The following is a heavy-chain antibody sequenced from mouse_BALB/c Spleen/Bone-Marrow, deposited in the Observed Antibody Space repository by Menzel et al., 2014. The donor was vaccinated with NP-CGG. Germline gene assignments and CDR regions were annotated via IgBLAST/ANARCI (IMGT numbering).Heavy chain of an antibody. CDR1: GYSFTGYY. CDR3: ESRGEYFDV. Sequence: EVHLVESGPELVKPGASVKISCKASGYSFTGYYMHWVKQSHGDSPDWIGYIYPYNGVSSYNQKLKGKATLTVDKSSSTAYMELRSLTSDDSAVYYCESRGEYFDVWGAGTTVTVSS. CDR2: IYPYNGVS. V-gene: IGHV1-31*01. J-gene: IGHJ1*01.